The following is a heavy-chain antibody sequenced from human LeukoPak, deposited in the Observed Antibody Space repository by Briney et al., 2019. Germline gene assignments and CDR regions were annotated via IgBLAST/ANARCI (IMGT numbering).Heavy chain of an antibody. CDR2: IYYSGST. Sequence: PSETLSLTCGVYGGSFSNYDWNWIRQPPGKGLEWIGSIYYSGSTYYNPSLKSRVTISVDTSKNQFSLKLSSVTAADTAVYYCARSGMTTVTTAAFDIWGQGTMVTVSS. CDR1: GGSFSNYD. V-gene: IGHV4-34*01. D-gene: IGHD4-11*01. J-gene: IGHJ3*02. CDR3: ARSGMTTVTTAAFDI.